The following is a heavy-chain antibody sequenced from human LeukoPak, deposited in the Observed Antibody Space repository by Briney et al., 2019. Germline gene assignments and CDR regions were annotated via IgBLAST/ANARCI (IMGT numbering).Heavy chain of an antibody. V-gene: IGHV4-31*03. J-gene: IGHJ4*02. CDR3: ARRRSTTKNFDY. CDR2: IYYSGST. Sequence: SETLSLTCTVSGGSISSGGYYWSWIRQHPGKGLEWIGYIYYSGSTYYNPSLKSRVTISVDTSKNQFSLKLSSVTAADTAVYYCARRRSTTKNFDYWGQGTLVTVSS. D-gene: IGHD2-2*01. CDR1: GGSISSGGYY.